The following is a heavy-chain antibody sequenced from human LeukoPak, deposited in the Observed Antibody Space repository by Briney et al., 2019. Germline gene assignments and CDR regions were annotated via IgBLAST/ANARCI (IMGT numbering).Heavy chain of an antibody. CDR3: ARRLDFGDYGNGFDH. CDR1: RFIFSDYY. V-gene: IGHV3-11*01. Sequence: GGSLRLSCAASRFIFSDYYMTWIRQAPGRGLEWVSYISSGGSPIYYADSVKGRFTISRDNAKNSLHLQMNSLRGDDTAVYYCARRLDFGDYGNGFDHWGQGALLTVSS. J-gene: IGHJ4*02. D-gene: IGHD4-17*01. CDR2: ISSGGSPI.